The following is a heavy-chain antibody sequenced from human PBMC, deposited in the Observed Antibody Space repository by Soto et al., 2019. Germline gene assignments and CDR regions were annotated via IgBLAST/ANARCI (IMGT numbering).Heavy chain of an antibody. Sequence: GGSLRLSCAASGFTFSSYAMHWVRQAPGKGLEWVAVISYDGSNKYYADSVKGRFTVSRDNTKNTLYLQMDSLTAEDTAVYYCAKGSEFSNSYTLDFDFWGQGALVTVSS. CDR3: AKGSEFSNSYTLDFDF. J-gene: IGHJ4*02. D-gene: IGHD6-6*01. CDR1: GFTFSSYA. CDR2: ISYDGSNK. V-gene: IGHV3-30-3*01.